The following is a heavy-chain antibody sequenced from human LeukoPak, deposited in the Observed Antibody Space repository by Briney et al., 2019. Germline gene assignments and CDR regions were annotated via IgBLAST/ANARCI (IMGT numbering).Heavy chain of an antibody. D-gene: IGHD1-26*01. CDR3: ARDGGSHATEWFDP. CDR2: ISYDGSNK. J-gene: IGHJ5*02. V-gene: IGHV3-30*03. Sequence: PGGSLRLSCAASGFTFSSYGMHWVRQAPGKGLEWVAVISYDGSNKYYADSVKGRFTISRDNAKNTLYLQMNSLRAEDTAVYYCARDGGSHATEWFDPWGQGTLVTVSS. CDR1: GFTFSSYG.